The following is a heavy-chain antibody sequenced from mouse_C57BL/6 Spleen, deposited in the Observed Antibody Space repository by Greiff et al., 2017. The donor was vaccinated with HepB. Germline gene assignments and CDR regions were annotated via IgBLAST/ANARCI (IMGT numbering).Heavy chain of an antibody. CDR3: AREDYSNYGGGYYFDY. CDR2: IYPGSGNT. D-gene: IGHD2-5*01. CDR1: GYTFTDYY. J-gene: IGHJ2*01. V-gene: IGHV1-76*01. Sequence: QVQLKQSGAELVRPGASVKLSCKASGYTFTDYYINWVKQRPGQGLEWIARIYPGSGNTYYNEKFKGKATLTAEKSSSTAYMQLSSLTSEDSAVYFCAREDYSNYGGGYYFDYWGQGTTLTVSS.